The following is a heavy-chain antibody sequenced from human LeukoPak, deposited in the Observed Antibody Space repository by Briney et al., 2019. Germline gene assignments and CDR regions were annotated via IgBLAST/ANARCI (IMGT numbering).Heavy chain of an antibody. Sequence: GGSLRLSCAASGFTFSSYSMNWVRQAPGKGLEWASSISSGSSYIYYADSVKGRFTISRDNAKNSLYLQMNSLRAEDTAVYYCARSGDGTPYYYYYGMDVWGQGTTVTVSS. D-gene: IGHD1-1*01. CDR3: ARSGDGTPYYYYYGMDV. CDR1: GFTFSSYS. J-gene: IGHJ6*02. CDR2: ISSGSSYI. V-gene: IGHV3-21*01.